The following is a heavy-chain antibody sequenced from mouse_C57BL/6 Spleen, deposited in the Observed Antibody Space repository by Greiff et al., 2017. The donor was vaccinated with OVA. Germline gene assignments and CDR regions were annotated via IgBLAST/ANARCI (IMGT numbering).Heavy chain of an antibody. CDR2: IAPEDGET. CDR3: ASDYYGSPFAY. V-gene: IGHV14-2*01. D-gene: IGHD1-1*01. Sequence: VQLQQSGAELVKPGASVKLSCTASGFNIKDYYMHWVKQRPEQGLEWIGRIAPEDGETKYAPNFQGKATITADTSSNTAYLQLSSLTSEDTAVYYCASDYYGSPFAYWGQGTLVTVSA. CDR1: GFNIKDYY. J-gene: IGHJ3*01.